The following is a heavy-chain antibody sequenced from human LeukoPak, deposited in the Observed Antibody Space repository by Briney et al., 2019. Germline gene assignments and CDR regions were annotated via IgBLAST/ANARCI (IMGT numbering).Heavy chain of an antibody. CDR2: INHSGST. J-gene: IGHJ6*03. CDR3: ARDGSSWPYYYYYYMDV. D-gene: IGHD6-13*01. Sequence: PSETLSLTCAVYGGSFSGYYWSWIRQPPGKGLGWIGEINHSGSTNYNPSLKSRVTISVDTSKNQFSLKLSSVTAADTAVYYCARDGSSWPYYYYYYMDVWGKGTTVTVSS. CDR1: GGSFSGYY. V-gene: IGHV4-34*01.